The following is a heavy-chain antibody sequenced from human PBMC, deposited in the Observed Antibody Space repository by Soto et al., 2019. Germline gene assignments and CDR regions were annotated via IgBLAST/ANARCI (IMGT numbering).Heavy chain of an antibody. D-gene: IGHD6-19*01. V-gene: IGHV1-18*01. CDR2: ISAYNGNT. CDR1: GYTFTSYG. J-gene: IGHJ6*02. CDR3: AREQWLVGDHYYGMDV. Sequence: ASVKVSCKASGYTFTSYGISWVRQAPGQGLEWMGWISAYNGNTNYAQKLQGRVTMTTDTSTSTAYMELRSLRSDDTAVYYCAREQWLVGDHYYGMDVWGQGTTVTVSS.